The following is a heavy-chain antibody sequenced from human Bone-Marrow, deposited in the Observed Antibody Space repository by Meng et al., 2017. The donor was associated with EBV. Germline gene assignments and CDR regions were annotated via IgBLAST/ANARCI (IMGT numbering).Heavy chain of an antibody. Sequence: QVQLQPWGAGLLKPSETLSLTRAVYGGSFSGYYWSWIRQPPGKGLEWIGEINHSGSTNYNPSLKSRVTISGDTSKNQFSLKLSSVTAADTAVYYCARGPGLRHPFDYWGQGTLVTVAS. CDR2: INHSGST. J-gene: IGHJ4*02. CDR1: GGSFSGYY. D-gene: IGHD3/OR15-3a*01. V-gene: IGHV4-34*01. CDR3: ARGPGLRHPFDY.